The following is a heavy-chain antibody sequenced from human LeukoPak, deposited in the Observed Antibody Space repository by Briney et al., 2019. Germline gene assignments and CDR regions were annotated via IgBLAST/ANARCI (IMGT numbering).Heavy chain of an antibody. CDR3: AREGSGWEANYFDY. V-gene: IGHV3-74*01. J-gene: IGHJ4*02. D-gene: IGHD6-19*01. Sequence: GGSLRLSCAASGFTFSSYWMHWVRQAPGKGLVWVSRINSDGSSTSYADSVKGRFTISRDNAKNTLYLQMNSLRAEDTAVYYCAREGSGWEANYFDYWGQGTLVTVSS. CDR2: INSDGSST. CDR1: GFTFSSYW.